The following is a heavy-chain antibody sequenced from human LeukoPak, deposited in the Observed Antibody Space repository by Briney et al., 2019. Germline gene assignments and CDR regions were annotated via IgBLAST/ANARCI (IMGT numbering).Heavy chain of an antibody. Sequence: SETLSLTCAVYGGSFSGYYWSWIRQHPGKGLEWIGYIYYSGSTYYNPSLKSRVTISVDTSKNQFSLKLSSVTAADTAVYYCARNGRYFDWLPFNWFDPWGQGTLVTVSS. V-gene: IGHV4-31*11. J-gene: IGHJ5*02. CDR2: IYYSGST. CDR3: ARNGRYFDWLPFNWFDP. CDR1: GGSFSGYY. D-gene: IGHD3-9*01.